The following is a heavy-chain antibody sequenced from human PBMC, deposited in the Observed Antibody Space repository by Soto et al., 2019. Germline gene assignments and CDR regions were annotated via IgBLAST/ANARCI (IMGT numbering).Heavy chain of an antibody. V-gene: IGHV1-46*01. CDR2: INPSGGST. J-gene: IGHJ4*02. CDR3: ARVAMVRGVTHPHPLSPLDY. D-gene: IGHD3-10*01. CDR1: GYTFTSYY. Sequence: EASVKVSCKASGYTFTSYYMHWVRQAPGQGLEWMGIINPSGGSTSYAQKFQGRVTMTRDTSTSTVYMELSSLRSEDTAVYYCARVAMVRGVTHPHPLSPLDYWGQGALVTVSS.